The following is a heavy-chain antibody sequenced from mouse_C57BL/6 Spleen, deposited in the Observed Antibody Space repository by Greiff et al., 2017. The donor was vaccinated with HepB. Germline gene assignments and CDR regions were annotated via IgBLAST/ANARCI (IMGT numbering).Heavy chain of an antibody. V-gene: IGHV3-6*01. D-gene: IGHD1-1*01. CDR2: LSYDGSN. CDR3: ASGDYYGWAMDY. J-gene: IGHJ4*01. Sequence: EVQVVESGPGLVKPSQSLSLTCSVTGYSITSGYYWNWIRQFPGNKLEWMGYLSYDGSNNYNPSLKNRISITRDTSKNQFFLKLNSVTTEDTATYYCASGDYYGWAMDYWGQGTSVTVSS. CDR1: GYSITSGYY.